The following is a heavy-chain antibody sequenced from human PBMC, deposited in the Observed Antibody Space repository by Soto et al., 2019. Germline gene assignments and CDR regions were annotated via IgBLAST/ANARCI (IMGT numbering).Heavy chain of an antibody. CDR2: IKSKTDGGTT. CDR3: TTTDDTYYYDSSGYYPFDY. Sequence: GGSLRLSCAASGFTFSNAWMSWVRQAPGKGLEWVGRIKSKTDGGTTDYAAPVKGRFTISRDDSKNTLYLQMNSLKTEDTAVYYCTTTDDTYYYDSSGYYPFDYWGQGTLVTVSS. V-gene: IGHV3-15*01. CDR1: GFTFSNAW. D-gene: IGHD3-22*01. J-gene: IGHJ4*02.